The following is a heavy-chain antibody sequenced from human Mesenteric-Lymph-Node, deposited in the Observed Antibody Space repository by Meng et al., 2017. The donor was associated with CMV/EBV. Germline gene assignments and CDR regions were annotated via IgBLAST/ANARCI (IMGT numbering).Heavy chain of an antibody. J-gene: IGHJ5*02. V-gene: IGHV3-9*01. CDR1: GFTFEDYA. CDR2: ISWHGGNI. Sequence: GGSLRLSCAASGFTFEDYAMHWVRQAPGKGLEWVSGISWHGGNIAYADSVKGRFTISRDNARNTVYLQMNSLRAEDTAVYYCARDRPHNWFDPWGQGILVTVSS. CDR3: ARDRPHNWFDP.